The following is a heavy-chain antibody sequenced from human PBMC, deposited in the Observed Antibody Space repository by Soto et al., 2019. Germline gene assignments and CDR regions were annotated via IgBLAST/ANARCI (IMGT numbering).Heavy chain of an antibody. V-gene: IGHV4-34*01. D-gene: IGHD3-10*01. CDR2: INHSGST. CDR3: ARGGGFDY. Sequence: SETLSLTCAVYGGSFSGYYWSWIRQPPGKGLEWIGEINHSGSTNYNPSLKSRVTISVDTSKNQFSLKLSSVTAADTAVYYCARGGGFDYWGQGTLVTVSS. J-gene: IGHJ4*02. CDR1: GGSFSGYY.